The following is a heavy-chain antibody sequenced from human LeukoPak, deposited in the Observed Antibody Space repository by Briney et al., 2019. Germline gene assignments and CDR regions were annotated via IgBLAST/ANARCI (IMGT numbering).Heavy chain of an antibody. CDR2: INPNSGGT. Sequence: ASVKVSCKASGYTFTGYYMHWVRQAPGQGLEWMGRINPNSGGTNYAQKFQGRVTMTRDTSISTAYMELSRLRSDDTAVYYCAIYVGTMIVVFDYWGQGTLVTVSS. CDR3: AIYVGTMIVVFDY. D-gene: IGHD3-22*01. V-gene: IGHV1-2*06. J-gene: IGHJ4*02. CDR1: GYTFTGYY.